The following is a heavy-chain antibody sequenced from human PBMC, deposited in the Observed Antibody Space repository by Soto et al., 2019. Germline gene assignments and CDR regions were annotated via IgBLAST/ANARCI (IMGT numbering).Heavy chain of an antibody. CDR2: INSDGSST. CDR3: CSSGWTSTGGWFDP. Sequence: GGSLRLSCAASGFTFSSYWMHWVRQAPGKGLVWVSRINSDGSSTSYADSVKGRFTISRDNAKNTLYLQMNSLRAEDTAVYYCCSSGWTSTGGWFDPWGQGTLVTVSS. D-gene: IGHD6-19*01. V-gene: IGHV3-74*01. CDR1: GFTFSSYW. J-gene: IGHJ5*02.